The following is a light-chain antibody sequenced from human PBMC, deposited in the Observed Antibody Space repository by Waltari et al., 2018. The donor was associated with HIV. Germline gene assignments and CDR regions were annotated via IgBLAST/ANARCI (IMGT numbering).Light chain of an antibody. CDR3: GVWDSTLKQWL. CDR2: RNY. Sequence: QSVLTQPPSASGTPGQTVTISYSGSTSNVETQWVYWYQQLPGTAPKLLIYRNYQRPSGVPDRFSSSKSGASASLIISGLRSEDEADYSCGVWDSTLKQWLFGGGTKLTVL. J-gene: IGLJ3*02. V-gene: IGLV1-47*01. CDR1: TSNVETQW.